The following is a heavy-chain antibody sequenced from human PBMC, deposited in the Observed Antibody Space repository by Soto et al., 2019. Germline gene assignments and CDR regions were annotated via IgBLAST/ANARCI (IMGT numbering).Heavy chain of an antibody. CDR3: VKDYSHGRFPDY. J-gene: IGHJ4*02. CDR1: GFNLKDYG. CDR2: STYVGGTP. Sequence: EVDLVESGGGLVQPGGSLRLSCSASGFNLKDYGMHWVRQAPGKGLEQVPASTYVGGTPYYAQSVKGRFTVSRDNSKNTLYLQMGSLRPEDTGTYFCVKDYSHGRFPDYWGQGTLVTVSS. D-gene: IGHD1-26*01. V-gene: IGHV3-64D*06.